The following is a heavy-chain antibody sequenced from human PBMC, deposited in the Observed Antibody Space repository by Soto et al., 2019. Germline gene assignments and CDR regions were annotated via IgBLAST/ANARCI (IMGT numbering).Heavy chain of an antibody. CDR1: GFSLSTSGVG. CDR2: IYWDDDK. D-gene: IGHD2-15*01. J-gene: IGHJ2*01. V-gene: IGHV2-5*02. CDR3: APYHGSGGTLEGVWYFGL. Sequence: QITLKESGPTLVKPTQTLTLTCTFSGFSLSTSGVGVGWIRQPPGKALEWLALIYWDDDKRYRPSLKSRPTITNDASKNRASRTLTHFAPVETAKSYCAPYHGSGGTLEGVWYFGLWARGTLLTVSS.